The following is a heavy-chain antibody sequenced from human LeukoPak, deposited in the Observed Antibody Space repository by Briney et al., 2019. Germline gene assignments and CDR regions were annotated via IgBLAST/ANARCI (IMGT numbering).Heavy chain of an antibody. Sequence: GGSLRLSCAASGFTFSSYAMSWVRQAPGKGLEWVSTISGSGGSTYYADSVKGRFTISRDNSKNTLYLQMNSLRAEDTAVYYCAKDVLRRMASFLYWGQGTLVTVSS. CDR1: GFTFSSYA. CDR2: ISGSGGST. V-gene: IGHV3-23*01. D-gene: IGHD2-15*01. J-gene: IGHJ4*02. CDR3: AKDVLRRMASFLY.